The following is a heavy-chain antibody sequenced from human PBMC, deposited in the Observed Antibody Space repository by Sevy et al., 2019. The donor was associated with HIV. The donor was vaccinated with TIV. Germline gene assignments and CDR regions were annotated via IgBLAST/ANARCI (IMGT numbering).Heavy chain of an antibody. CDR2: IWYDGRTE. CDR1: GFTFRSFS. Sequence: GGCLRLSCVASGFTFRSFSMHWVRQAPGKGLEWVAAIWYDGRTERYADSVQGRFTISRDNSKKMLYLQMNSLRDEDTAIYYCARDAARVIVPTAGFDSWGQGTLVTVSS. D-gene: IGHD1-1*01. CDR3: ARDAARVIVPTAGFDS. V-gene: IGHV3-33*01. J-gene: IGHJ5*01.